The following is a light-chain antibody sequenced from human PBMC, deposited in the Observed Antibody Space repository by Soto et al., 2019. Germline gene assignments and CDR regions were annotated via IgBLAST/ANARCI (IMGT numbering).Light chain of an antibody. Sequence: QPVLTQPPSASGTPGQRVTISCSGSTSNIGSHTVNWYQQLPGTAPKLLIYGSYQRPSGVPDRFSGSKSGTSASLAISGLQSEDEADYYCAAWDDSLNGYVVFGGGTKLTVL. V-gene: IGLV1-44*01. CDR1: TSNIGSHT. CDR3: AAWDDSLNGYVV. J-gene: IGLJ2*01. CDR2: GSY.